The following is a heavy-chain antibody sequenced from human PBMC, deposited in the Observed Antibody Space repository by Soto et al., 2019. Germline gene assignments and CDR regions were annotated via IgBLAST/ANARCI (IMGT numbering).Heavy chain of an antibody. V-gene: IGHV4-59*08. D-gene: IGHD3-9*01. J-gene: IGHJ6*03. CDR1: GGSISSYY. CDR2: IYYSGST. CDR3: ARHPYDILTVGYYMAV. Sequence: SETLSLTCTVSGGSISSYYWSWIRQPPGKGLEWIGYIYYSGSTNYNPSLKSRVTISVDTSKNQFSLKLSSVTAADTAVYYCARHPYDILTVGYYMAVWGKGTTVTVYS.